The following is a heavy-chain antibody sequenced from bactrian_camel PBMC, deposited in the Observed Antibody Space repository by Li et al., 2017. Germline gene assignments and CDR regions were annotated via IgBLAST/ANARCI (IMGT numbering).Heavy chain of an antibody. Sequence: GSLRLSGAASGFTFSNYAMNWVRQLPGKGLEWVSTINSGGGSTYYADSVKGRFTISRDNAKNTLYLRLNSLKTEDTAMYFCANSWSGTASGRTRGQGTQVTVS. D-gene: IGHD3*01. CDR1: GFTFSNYA. CDR2: INSGGGST. J-gene: IGHJ4*01. V-gene: IGHV3S31*01. CDR3: ANSWSGTASGRT.